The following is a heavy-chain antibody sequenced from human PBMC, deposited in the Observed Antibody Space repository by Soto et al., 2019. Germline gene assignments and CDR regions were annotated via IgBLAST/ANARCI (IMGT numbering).Heavy chain of an antibody. CDR1: GASIISTTKY. V-gene: IGHV4-39*01. J-gene: IGHJ4*02. Sequence: NPSETLSLTCTVSGASIISTTKYWGWIRQPQGRGLEWIGTISSIGSTYYNPSLEGRVTISVDTSKNQFSLKVTSVTAADTGLYYCARQDHGDYEFFFDYGGQGTLVTVSS. CDR2: ISSIGST. D-gene: IGHD4-17*01. CDR3: ARQDHGDYEFFFDY.